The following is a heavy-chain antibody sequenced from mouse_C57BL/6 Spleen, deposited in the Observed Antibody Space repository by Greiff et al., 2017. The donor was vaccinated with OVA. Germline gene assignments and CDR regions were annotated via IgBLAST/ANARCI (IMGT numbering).Heavy chain of an antibody. J-gene: IGHJ1*03. CDR1: GYSITSGYY. CDR2: ISYDGSN. V-gene: IGHV3-6*01. CDR3: ARDYPWYFDV. Sequence: DVKLQESGPGLVKPSQSLSLTCSVTGYSITSGYYWNWIRQFPGNKLEWMGYISYDGSNNYNPSLKNRISITRDTSKNQFFLKLNSVTTEDTATYYCARDYPWYFDVWGTGTTVTVSS.